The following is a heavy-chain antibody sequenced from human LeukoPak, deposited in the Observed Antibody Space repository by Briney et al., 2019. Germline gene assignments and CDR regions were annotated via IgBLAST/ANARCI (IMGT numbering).Heavy chain of an antibody. CDR2: INAGRGTT. D-gene: IGHD4-17*01. V-gene: IGHV1-3*01. CDR3: ARLWHDYGEPSPLVY. CDR1: GYTFTDYA. Sequence: RASVKVSCKTSGYTFTDYAMHWVRQAPGQRLEWMGWINAGRGTTKYSQKFQGRVTITSDTSASTAYMELSSLRSEDTAVYYCARLWHDYGEPSPLVYWGQGALVTVSS. J-gene: IGHJ4*02.